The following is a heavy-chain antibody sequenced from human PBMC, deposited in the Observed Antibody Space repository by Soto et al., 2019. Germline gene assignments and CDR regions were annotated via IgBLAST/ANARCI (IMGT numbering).Heavy chain of an antibody. J-gene: IGHJ5*02. D-gene: IGHD5-12*01. CDR2: ISSSSRTI. Sequence: EVQLVESGGGLVQPGGSLRLSCAASGFTFSSYSMNWVRQAPGKGLEWVSYISSSSRTIYCADSVKGRFTISRDNAKNSRYLQMNSLRAEDTVVYYCAREWDGDGYNSGWFDPWGQGTLVTVSS. CDR1: GFTFSSYS. CDR3: AREWDGDGYNSGWFDP. V-gene: IGHV3-48*01.